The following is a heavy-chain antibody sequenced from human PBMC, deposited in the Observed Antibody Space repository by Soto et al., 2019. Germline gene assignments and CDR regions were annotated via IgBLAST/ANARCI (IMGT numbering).Heavy chain of an antibody. CDR3: TKGGTVPFDY. CDR1: GITFSRYA. CDR2: VCFDGNYK. D-gene: IGHD3-16*01. V-gene: IGHV3-30*18. J-gene: IGHJ4*02. Sequence: QVQFMQSGGGVVQPGKSLRLSCATSGITFSRYAMHWVRQAPGRLPAWVAVVCFDGNYKNYGDSVKGRFTVSRDNTKNTTYLQMNGLRPEDSAVYYCTKGGTVPFDYWGPGSLVTVSS.